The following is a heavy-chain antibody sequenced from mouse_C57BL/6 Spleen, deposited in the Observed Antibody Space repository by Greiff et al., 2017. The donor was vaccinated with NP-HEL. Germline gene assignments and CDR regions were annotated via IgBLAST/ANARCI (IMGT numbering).Heavy chain of an antibody. Sequence: EVQLQQSGPVLVKPGASVKMSCKASGYTFTDYYMNWVKQSHGKSLEWIGVINPYNGGTSYNQKFKGKATLTVDKSSSTAYMELNSLTSEDSAVYYCARDGSSYADYWGQGTTLTVSS. CDR1: GYTFTDYY. D-gene: IGHD1-1*01. V-gene: IGHV1-19*01. J-gene: IGHJ2*01. CDR2: INPYNGGT. CDR3: ARDGSSYADY.